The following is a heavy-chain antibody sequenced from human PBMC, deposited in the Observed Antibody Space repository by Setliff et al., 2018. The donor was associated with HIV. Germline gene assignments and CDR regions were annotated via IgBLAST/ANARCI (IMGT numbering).Heavy chain of an antibody. D-gene: IGHD3-3*01. CDR3: ARLGYYHFWSGPEGYMDV. CDR2: IYPDDSDT. Sequence: GESLKICCKASGYSFTSHWVAWVRQTAGKGLEWMGIIYPDDSDTRYSQAFQGQVTISVDKSISTAYLQWSSLKASDTAMYYCARLGYYHFWSGPEGYMDVWGKGTTVTVSS. CDR1: GYSFTSHW. V-gene: IGHV5-51*01. J-gene: IGHJ6*03.